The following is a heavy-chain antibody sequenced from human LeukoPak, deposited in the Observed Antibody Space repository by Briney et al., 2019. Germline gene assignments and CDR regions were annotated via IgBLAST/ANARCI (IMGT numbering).Heavy chain of an antibody. Sequence: GGSLRLSCAASGFTFGDYAMHWVRQAPGKGLEWVSGISWNSGSIGYADSVKGRFTISRDNAKNSLFLQMNSLRPDDTALYYCAKDEGIQVWTYAAVYWGQGTLVTVSS. V-gene: IGHV3-9*01. D-gene: IGHD5-18*01. CDR3: AKDEGIQVWTYAAVY. J-gene: IGHJ4*02. CDR1: GFTFGDYA. CDR2: ISWNSGSI.